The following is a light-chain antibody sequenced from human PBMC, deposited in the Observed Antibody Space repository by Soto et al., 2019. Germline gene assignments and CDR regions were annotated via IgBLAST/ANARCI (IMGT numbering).Light chain of an antibody. J-gene: IGLJ3*02. CDR2: SNI. V-gene: IGLV1-44*01. CDR3: SAWDNILNAWV. Sequence: QSVLTQPPSASGTPGQSVTISCSGGISNIGSNTVNWYQQLPGTAPRLLIYSNIYRPSGIPDRISGSYSGTSASLAISGLQSEDEVDYYCSAWDNILNAWVFGGGTKLTVL. CDR1: ISNIGSNT.